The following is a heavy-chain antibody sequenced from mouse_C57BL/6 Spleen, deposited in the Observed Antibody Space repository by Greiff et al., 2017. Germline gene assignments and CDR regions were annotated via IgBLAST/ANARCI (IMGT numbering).Heavy chain of an antibody. CDR2: IYPSDSET. CDR3: ARRVGSSYAGYYFDY. D-gene: IGHD1-1*01. Sequence: QVQLQQPGAELVRPGSSVKLSCKASGYTFTSYWMDWVKQRPGQGLEWIGNIYPSDSETHYNQKFKDKATLTVDKSSSTAYMQLSSLTSEDSAVYYWARRVGSSYAGYYFDYWGQGTTLTVSS. J-gene: IGHJ2*01. V-gene: IGHV1-61*01. CDR1: GYTFTSYW.